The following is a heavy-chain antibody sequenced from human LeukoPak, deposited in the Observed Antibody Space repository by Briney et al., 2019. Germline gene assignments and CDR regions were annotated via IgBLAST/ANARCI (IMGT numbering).Heavy chain of an antibody. D-gene: IGHD3-9*01. CDR2: IIPILGIA. Sequence: ASVKVSCKASGGTFSSYAISWVRQAPGQGLEWMGRIIPILGIANYAQKFQGRVTITADKSTSTAYMELSSLRSEDTAVYHCARGPRYFDWPPDYWGQGTLVTVSS. CDR1: GGTFSSYA. J-gene: IGHJ4*02. CDR3: ARGPRYFDWPPDY. V-gene: IGHV1-69*04.